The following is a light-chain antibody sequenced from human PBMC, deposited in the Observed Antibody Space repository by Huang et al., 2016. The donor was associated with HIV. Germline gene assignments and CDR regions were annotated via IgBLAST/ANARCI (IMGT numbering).Light chain of an antibody. CDR3: QQYNNWPPWT. J-gene: IGKJ1*01. Sequence: EIVMTQSPATLSVSPGERATLSCRASQSITSNLAWYQQKPGQAPRLPIYAASTRATGIPARFSGSGSGTEFTLSISSLQSEDFAVYYCQQYNNWPPWTFGQGTKVEIK. CDR2: AAS. CDR1: QSITSN. V-gene: IGKV3-15*01.